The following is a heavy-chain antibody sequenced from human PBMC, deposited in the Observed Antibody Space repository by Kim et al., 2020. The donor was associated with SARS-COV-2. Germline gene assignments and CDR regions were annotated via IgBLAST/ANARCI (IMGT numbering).Heavy chain of an antibody. CDR3: ARNDRSTVLSYFYL. Sequence: SETLSLTCNVSGGSISSHYWSWIRQPPGKGLEWIGYVFHRGSTKYNPSLKSRVTISVDTSKNQFSLKLSSVTAADTAVYSSARNDRSTVLSYFYLWGRGT. J-gene: IGHJ2*01. V-gene: IGHV4-59*11. CDR1: GGSISSHY. D-gene: IGHD4-4*01. CDR2: VFHRGST.